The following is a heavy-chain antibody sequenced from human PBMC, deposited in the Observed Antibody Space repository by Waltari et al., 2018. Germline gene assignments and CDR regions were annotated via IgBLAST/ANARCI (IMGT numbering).Heavy chain of an antibody. CDR1: GFTFNNFA. D-gene: IGHD2-15*01. CDR2: ISFDGAKI. CDR3: ARGGNVVVILAATLDY. J-gene: IGHJ4*02. Sequence: QVQLVESGGGVVQPGRSLRLSCAACGFTFNNFAMPGVRQAPGKGLEWVALISFDGAKIYYTDSVRGRFTISRDNSKNTLYLQMESLKPEDTGVYYCARGGNVVVILAATLDYWGQGALVTVSS. V-gene: IGHV3-30-3*01.